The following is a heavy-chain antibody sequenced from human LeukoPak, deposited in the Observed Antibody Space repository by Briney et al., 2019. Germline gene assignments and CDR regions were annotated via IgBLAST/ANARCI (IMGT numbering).Heavy chain of an antibody. D-gene: IGHD6-13*01. Sequence: PGGSLRLSCAASGFTFSSCEMNWVRQAPGKGLEWLSYISNSGSSKYYADSVKGRFTISRDNSKNTLYLQMNILRVEDTGVYYCAKGHAATGSLWYFDSWGQGTLVTVSS. CDR3: AKGHAATGSLWYFDS. J-gene: IGHJ4*02. CDR2: ISNSGSSK. CDR1: GFTFSSCE. V-gene: IGHV3-48*03.